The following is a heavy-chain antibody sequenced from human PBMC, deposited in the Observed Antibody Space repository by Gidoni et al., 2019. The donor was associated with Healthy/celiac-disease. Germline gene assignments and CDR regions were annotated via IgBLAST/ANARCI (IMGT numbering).Heavy chain of an antibody. D-gene: IGHD4-4*01. CDR3: AKDKGSTVTTDLYDY. J-gene: IGHJ4*02. Sequence: EVQLLESGGGLVQPGGSLRLSCAASGFNFSSYAMSWVRQAPGKGLEWGSAISGSGGSTYYADSVKGRLSISRDNSKNSLYLQMNSLRAEDTAVYYCAKDKGSTVTTDLYDYGGQGTLVTVSS. V-gene: IGHV3-23*01. CDR2: ISGSGGST. CDR1: GFNFSSYA.